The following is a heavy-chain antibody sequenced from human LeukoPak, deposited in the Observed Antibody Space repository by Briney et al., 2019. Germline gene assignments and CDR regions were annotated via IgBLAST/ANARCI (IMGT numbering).Heavy chain of an antibody. Sequence: GGSLRLSCAASGFTFSSYAMHWVRQAPGKGLEWVAVISYDGSNKYYADSVKGRFTISRDNSKNTLYLQMNSLRAEDTAVYYCARGGITMVRGESHYWGQGTLVTVSS. J-gene: IGHJ4*02. CDR3: ARGGITMVRGESHY. CDR1: GFTFSSYA. CDR2: ISYDGSNK. V-gene: IGHV3-30-3*01. D-gene: IGHD3-10*01.